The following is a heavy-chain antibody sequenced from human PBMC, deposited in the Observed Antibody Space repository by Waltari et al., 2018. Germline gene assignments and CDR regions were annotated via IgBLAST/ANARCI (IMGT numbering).Heavy chain of an antibody. Sequence: QVQLQQWGAGLLKPSETLSLTCAVYGGSFSGYYWSWIRQPPGKGLEWIGEINHSGSTNYNPSLKSRVTISVDTSKNQFSLKLSSVTAADTAVYYCASLIGGQLVPYFDYWGQGTLVTVSS. CDR3: ASLIGGQLVPYFDY. V-gene: IGHV4-34*01. CDR1: GGSFSGYY. CDR2: INHSGST. J-gene: IGHJ4*02. D-gene: IGHD6-6*01.